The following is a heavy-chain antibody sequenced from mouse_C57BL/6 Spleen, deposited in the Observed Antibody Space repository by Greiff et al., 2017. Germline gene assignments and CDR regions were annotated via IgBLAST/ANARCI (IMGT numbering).Heavy chain of an antibody. J-gene: IGHJ4*01. CDR3: ARGAYSYAMDY. V-gene: IGHV1-55*01. Sequence: QVQLQQSGAELVKPGASVTMSCKASGYTFTSYWITWVKQRPGQGLEWIGDIYPGSGSTNYNEKFKSKATLTVDTSSSTAYMQLSSLTSEDSAVYYCARGAYSYAMDYWGQGTSVTVSS. D-gene: IGHD2-10*01. CDR2: IYPGSGST. CDR1: GYTFTSYW.